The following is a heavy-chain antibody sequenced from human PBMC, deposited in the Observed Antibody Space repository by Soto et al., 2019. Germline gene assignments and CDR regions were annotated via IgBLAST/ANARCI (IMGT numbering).Heavy chain of an antibody. CDR1: GGSISSGGYY. J-gene: IGHJ5*02. CDR3: ARDPSGIAAEGWFDP. V-gene: IGHV4-31*03. Sequence: QVQLQESGPGLVKPSQTLSLTCTVSGGSISSGGYYWSWIRQHPGKGLEWIGYIYYSGSTYYNPSLKSRVTISVDTSKNQFSLKLSSVTAADTAVCYCARDPSGIAAEGWFDPWGQGTLVTVSS. CDR2: IYYSGST. D-gene: IGHD6-13*01.